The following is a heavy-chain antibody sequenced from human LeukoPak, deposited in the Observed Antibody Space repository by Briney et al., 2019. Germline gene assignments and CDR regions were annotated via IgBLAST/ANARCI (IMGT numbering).Heavy chain of an antibody. D-gene: IGHD2-8*01. Sequence: SETLSLTCTVSGGSISSGDYYWSWIRQPPGKVLEWIGYIYYSGSTYYNPSLKIRVTISVDTSKNQFSLKLSSVTAADTAVYYCARVGYCTNGVCYTVYYYMDVWGKGTTVTVSS. CDR2: IYYSGST. J-gene: IGHJ6*03. V-gene: IGHV4-30-4*08. CDR1: GGSISSGDYY. CDR3: ARVGYCTNGVCYTVYYYMDV.